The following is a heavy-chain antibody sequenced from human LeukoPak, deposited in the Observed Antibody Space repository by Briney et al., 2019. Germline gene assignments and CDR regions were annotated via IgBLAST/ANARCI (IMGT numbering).Heavy chain of an antibody. CDR1: GYTFTCNY. D-gene: IGHD1-26*01. V-gene: IGHV1-2*06. CDR2: INTNSGGT. Sequence: ASVTVSCKAPGYTFTCNYMHWVRQPPGQGLEWVGRINTNSGGTNYAQKFQGRVTMTRDTSISTAYMELSRLRSDDTAVYYCARDPSYRWELEEGDYWGQGTLVTVSS. J-gene: IGHJ4*02. CDR3: ARDPSYRWELEEGDY.